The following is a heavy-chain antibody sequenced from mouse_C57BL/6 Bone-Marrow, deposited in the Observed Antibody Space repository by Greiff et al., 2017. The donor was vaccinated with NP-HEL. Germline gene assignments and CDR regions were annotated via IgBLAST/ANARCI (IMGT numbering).Heavy chain of an antibody. Sequence: LKQSGAELARPGASVKLSCKASGYTFTSYGISWVKQRTGQGLEWIGEIYPRSGNTYYNEKFKGKATLTADKSSSTAYMELRSLTSEDSAVYFCARLSWFAYWGQGTLVTVSA. CDR1: GYTFTSYG. CDR2: IYPRSGNT. CDR3: ARLSWFAY. D-gene: IGHD3-2*02. V-gene: IGHV1-81*01. J-gene: IGHJ3*01.